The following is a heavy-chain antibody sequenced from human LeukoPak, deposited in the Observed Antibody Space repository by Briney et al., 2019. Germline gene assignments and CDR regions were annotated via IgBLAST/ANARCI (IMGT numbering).Heavy chain of an antibody. V-gene: IGHV4-34*01. J-gene: IGHJ4*02. CDR1: GGSFSGYY. D-gene: IGHD3-22*01. Sequence: SETLSLTCAVYGGSFSGYYWSWIRQPPGKGLEWIGEINHSGSTNYNLSLRSRVTISVDTSKNQFSLKLSSVTAADTAVYYCARRAQYYYDSSGYPYWGQGTLVTVSS. CDR3: ARRAQYYYDSSGYPY. CDR2: INHSGST.